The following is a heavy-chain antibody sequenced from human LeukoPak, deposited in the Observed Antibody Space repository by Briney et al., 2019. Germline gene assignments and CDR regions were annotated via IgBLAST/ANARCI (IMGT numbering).Heavy chain of an antibody. CDR3: ARDRSYMNRYYFDY. CDR2: IKQDGSEE. CDR1: GFTFSSYW. D-gene: IGHD1-26*01. V-gene: IGHV3-7*01. J-gene: IGHJ4*02. Sequence: PGGSLRLSCAASGFTFSSYWMSWVRQAPGKGLEWVANIKQDGSEEYYVDSVKGRFTISRDNAKNSLYLQMNNLRAEDTAVYYCARDRSYMNRYYFDYWGQGTLVIVSS.